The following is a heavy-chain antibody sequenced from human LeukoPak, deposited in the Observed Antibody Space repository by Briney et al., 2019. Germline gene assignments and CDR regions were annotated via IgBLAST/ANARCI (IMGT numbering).Heavy chain of an antibody. CDR3: ARANTPYYDFWSGYRHDAFDI. CDR1: GFTFSSYS. CDR2: ISSSSSTI. V-gene: IGHV3-48*01. Sequence: AGSLRLSCAASGFTFSSYSMNWVRQAPGKGLEWVSYISSSSSTIYYAYSVKGRFTISRDNAKNSLYLQMNSLRAEDTAVYYCARANTPYYDFWSGYRHDAFDIWGQGAMVTVSS. D-gene: IGHD3-3*01. J-gene: IGHJ3*02.